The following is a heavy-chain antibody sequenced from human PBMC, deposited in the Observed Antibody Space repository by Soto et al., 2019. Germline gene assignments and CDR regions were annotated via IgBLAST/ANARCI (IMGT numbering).Heavy chain of an antibody. D-gene: IGHD6-19*01. J-gene: IGHJ3*02. CDR2: LSRSGNTI. CDR1: GFTFGDYE. CDR3: SLSSGWYEADAFDR. V-gene: IGHV3-11*01. Sequence: QVQLVESGGGLVQPGWSLRLSCAASGFTFGDYEMSWIRQAAGKGPEWVSFLSRSGNTIYYADSVKGRFSISRDNAENSLYLQMESLRVEDTATYFCSLSSGWYEADAFDRWGQGKMVTVSA.